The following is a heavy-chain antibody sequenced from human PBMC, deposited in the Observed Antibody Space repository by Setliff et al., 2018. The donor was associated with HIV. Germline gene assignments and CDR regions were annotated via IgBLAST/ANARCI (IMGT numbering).Heavy chain of an antibody. D-gene: IGHD3-10*01. CDR3: ARHSPDMVRGNGYYSIDY. V-gene: IGHV4-34*01. CDR1: GGSFSGFY. Sequence: SETLSLTCAVYGGSFSGFYWTWIRQPPGKGLEWIWEIKHGGSANYNPSLKSRVTISVDGSTNQFSLKLGSVTAADTAVYYCARHSPDMVRGNGYYSIDYWGQGTLVTVSS. CDR2: IKHGGSA. J-gene: IGHJ4*02.